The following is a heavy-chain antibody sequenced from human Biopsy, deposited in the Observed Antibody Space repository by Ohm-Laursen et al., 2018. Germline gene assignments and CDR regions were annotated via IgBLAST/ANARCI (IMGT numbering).Heavy chain of an antibody. CDR1: GFTFSNKW. J-gene: IGHJ4*02. CDR3: ARGGPHVRAGGSAFDY. V-gene: IGHV3-74*01. Sequence: SLRLSCTASGFTFSNKWMHWVRQTPGKGLVWVARINTDGSSTSYADSVKGRLIISRDNAKNTLYLQMNSLRAEDTAVYFCARGGPHVRAGGSAFDYWGQGTLVTVSS. CDR2: INTDGSST. D-gene: IGHD2-2*01.